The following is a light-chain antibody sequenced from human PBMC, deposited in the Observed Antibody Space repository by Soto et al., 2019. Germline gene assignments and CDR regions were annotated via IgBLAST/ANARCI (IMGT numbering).Light chain of an antibody. J-gene: IGKJ5*01. CDR3: QQYGSSIT. CDR2: DAS. Sequence: DIQMTQSPSTLSASVGDRVTITCRASQSLSSYLAWYQQKPGKAPNLLIYDASNLESGVPSRFSGSGSGTDFTLTISRLEPEDFAVYYCQQYGSSITFGQGTRLEIK. V-gene: IGKV1-5*01. CDR1: QSLSSY.